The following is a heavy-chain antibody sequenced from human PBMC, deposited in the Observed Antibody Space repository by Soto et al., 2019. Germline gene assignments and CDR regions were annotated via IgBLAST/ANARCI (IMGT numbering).Heavy chain of an antibody. CDR2: IYYSGRT. CDR3: ARDVAATALDYYYGMDV. CDR1: GGSISSYY. D-gene: IGHD2-15*01. Sequence: SETLSLTCAVSGGSISSYYWSWIRQPPGGGLEWIGYIYYSGRTNYNPSLKSRVTISVDTSKNQFSLQLSSVTAADTAVYYCARDVAATALDYYYGMDVWGQGTTVTVSS. J-gene: IGHJ6*02. V-gene: IGHV4-59*01.